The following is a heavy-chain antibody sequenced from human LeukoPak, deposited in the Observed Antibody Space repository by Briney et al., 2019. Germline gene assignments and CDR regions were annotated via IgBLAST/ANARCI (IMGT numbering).Heavy chain of an antibody. CDR2: VDYRGST. CDR1: GGSISRSSYY. D-gene: IGHD6-19*01. Sequence: SETLSLTCTVSGGSISRSSYYWGWIRQPPGKGLEWIGSVDYRGSTDYNPSLKSRVTISVDTSKNQFSLKLSSVTAADTAVYYCARHRRGSGWYAHYYFDYWGQGTLVTVSS. CDR3: ARHRRGSGWYAHYYFDY. V-gene: IGHV4-39*01. J-gene: IGHJ4*02.